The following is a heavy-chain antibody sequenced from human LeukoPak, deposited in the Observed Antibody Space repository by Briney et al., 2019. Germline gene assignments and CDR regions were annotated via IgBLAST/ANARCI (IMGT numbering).Heavy chain of an antibody. CDR2: IYYSGST. Sequence: SETLSLTCTVSGGSISSYYWSWIRQPPGKGLEWIGYIYYSGSTNYNPSLKSRVTISVDTSKNQFSLKLSSVTAAGTAVYYCARVDSSGDYFDYWGQGTLVTVSS. D-gene: IGHD3-22*01. CDR3: ARVDSSGDYFDY. CDR1: GGSISSYY. J-gene: IGHJ4*02. V-gene: IGHV4-59*01.